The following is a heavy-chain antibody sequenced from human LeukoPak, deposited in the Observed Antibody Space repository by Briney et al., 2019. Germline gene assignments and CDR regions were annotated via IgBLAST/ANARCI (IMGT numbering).Heavy chain of an antibody. CDR3: AQTNHDYVWGSYRHPHWFDP. J-gene: IGHJ5*02. V-gene: IGHV4-34*01. Sequence: SETLSLTCAVYGGSFSGYYWSWIRQPPGKGLEWIGEINHSGSTNYNPSLKSRVTISVDTSKNQFSLKLSSVTAADTAVYYCAQTNHDYVWGSYRHPHWFDPWGQGTLVTVSS. CDR2: INHSGST. CDR1: GGSFSGYY. D-gene: IGHD3-16*02.